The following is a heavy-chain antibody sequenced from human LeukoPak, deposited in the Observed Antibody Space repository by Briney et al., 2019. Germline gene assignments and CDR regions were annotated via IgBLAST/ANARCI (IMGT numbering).Heavy chain of an antibody. J-gene: IGHJ3*02. Sequence: PSETLSLTCTVSDGSISSSSYYWGWIRQPPGKGLEWIGSTYYSGSTYSNPSFKSRVTISVDTSKNQFSLKLSSVTAADTAVYYCARREGDGSGSFDIWGQGTMVTVSS. CDR2: TYYSGST. CDR1: DGSISSSSYY. D-gene: IGHD3-10*01. CDR3: ARREGDGSGSFDI. V-gene: IGHV4-39*01.